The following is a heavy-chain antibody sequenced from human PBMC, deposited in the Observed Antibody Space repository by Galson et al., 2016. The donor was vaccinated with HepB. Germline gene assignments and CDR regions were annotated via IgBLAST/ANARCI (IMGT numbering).Heavy chain of an antibody. Sequence: SLRLSCAASGFNVDDKYMTWVRQAPGKGLEWVSVVYAGSGTYYAGSVQGRFTASRDNFKNMMYLQMNSLRDEDTAVYYCARGPWSFYADYWGQGILVTVSS. CDR1: GFNVDDKY. J-gene: IGHJ4*02. V-gene: IGHV3-53*01. D-gene: IGHD1-26*01. CDR3: ARGPWSFYADY. CDR2: VYAGSGT.